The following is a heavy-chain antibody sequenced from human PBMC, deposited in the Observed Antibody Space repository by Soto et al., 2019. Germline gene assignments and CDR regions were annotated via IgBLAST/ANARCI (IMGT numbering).Heavy chain of an antibody. CDR3: GRGRSGQIVIFY. J-gene: IGHJ4*02. Sequence: ASVKVSCKTSGYTFTGHYIHWVRQAPQQGPEWMGEIGPESGATRYAEKFRGRVTMTMDTSITTVYMELRDLSPDDTAVYYCGRGRSGQIVIFYWGQGTPVTVSS. CDR2: IGPESGAT. V-gene: IGHV1-2*02. D-gene: IGHD1-26*01. CDR1: GYTFTGHY.